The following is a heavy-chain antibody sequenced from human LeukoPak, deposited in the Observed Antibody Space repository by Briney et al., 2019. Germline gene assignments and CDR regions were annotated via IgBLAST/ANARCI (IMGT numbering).Heavy chain of an antibody. D-gene: IGHD6-13*01. Sequence: PSETLSLTRAVYGGSFSGYYWSWIRQPPGKGLEWIGEINHSGSTNYNPSLKSRVTISVDTSKNQFSLKLSSVTAADTAVYYCARVGSSSWYGPRYYYYYYMDVWGKGTTVTVSS. CDR1: GGSFSGYY. CDR3: ARVGSSSWYGPRYYYYYYMDV. V-gene: IGHV4-34*01. CDR2: INHSGST. J-gene: IGHJ6*03.